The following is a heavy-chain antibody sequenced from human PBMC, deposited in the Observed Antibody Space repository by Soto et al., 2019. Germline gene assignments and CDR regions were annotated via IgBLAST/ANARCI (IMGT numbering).Heavy chain of an antibody. J-gene: IGHJ2*01. CDR1: GFTFSTYS. CDR3: ARPDRDWYFDL. Sequence: EVQLVESGGGLVKPGGSLRLSCAASGFTFSTYSMNWVRQATGKGLEWVSSISSSSSYIYYADSVKGRFTISRDTAKNSLYLQMNSLRAEDTAVYYCARPDRDWYFDLWGRGTLVTVSS. CDR2: ISSSSSYI. V-gene: IGHV3-21*01.